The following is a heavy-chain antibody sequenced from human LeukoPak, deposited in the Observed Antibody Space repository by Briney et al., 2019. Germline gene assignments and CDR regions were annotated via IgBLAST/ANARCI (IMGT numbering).Heavy chain of an antibody. D-gene: IGHD3-9*01. CDR3: AKDFTIFDY. J-gene: IGHJ4*02. CDR2: ISGSGGST. CDR1: GFTFISLA. V-gene: IGHV3-23*01. Sequence: GGAPGISCAAPGFTFISLAMRWGRPAPGEGVDWVSGISGSGGSTYYADSVKGRFTISRDNSKNTLYLQMNSLRAEDTAVYYCAKDFTIFDYWGQGILVTVSS.